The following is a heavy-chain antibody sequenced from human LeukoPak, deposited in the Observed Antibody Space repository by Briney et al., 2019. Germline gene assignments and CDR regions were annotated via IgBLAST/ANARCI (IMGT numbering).Heavy chain of an antibody. V-gene: IGHV4-38-2*01. D-gene: IGHD4-17*01. CDR3: ASQTVWFDP. J-gene: IGHJ5*02. CDR1: GYSISSGYY. Sequence: SETLSLTCAVSGYSISSGYYWGWSRQPPGKGLEGIGSISHSARTYYNPSLKSRVTISVDTSKNQFSLKLSSVTAADTAVCYSASQTVWFDPWGQGTLVTVSS. CDR2: ISHSART.